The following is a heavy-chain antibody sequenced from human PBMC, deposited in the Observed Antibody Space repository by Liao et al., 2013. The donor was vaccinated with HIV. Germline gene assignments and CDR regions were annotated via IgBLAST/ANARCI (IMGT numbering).Heavy chain of an antibody. CDR1: GGSISSGSYY. CDR2: ISANGNT. V-gene: IGHV4-61*02. J-gene: IGHJ2*01. Sequence: QVQLQESGPGLVKPSQTLSLTCTVSGGSISSGSYYWSWIRQPAGKGLEWIGRISANGNTKYNPSLKSRVTMSVDTSKIQFSLRLNSVTAADTAVYYCARSNLRDWYFDLWGRGTLVTVSS. CDR3: ARSNLRDWYFDL. D-gene: IGHD2-8*01.